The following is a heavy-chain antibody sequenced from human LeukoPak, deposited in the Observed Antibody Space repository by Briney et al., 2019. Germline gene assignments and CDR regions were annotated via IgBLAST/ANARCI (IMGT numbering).Heavy chain of an antibody. CDR2: IYTSGST. Sequence: PSETLSLTCTVSGGSISSGSYYWSWIRQPAGKGLEWIGRIYTSGSTNYNPSLKSRVTISVDTSKNQFSLKLSSVTAADTAVYYCARVPPHWSGIAAAHFDYWGQGTLVTVSS. CDR3: ARVPPHWSGIAAAHFDY. J-gene: IGHJ4*02. D-gene: IGHD6-13*01. V-gene: IGHV4-61*02. CDR1: GGSISSGSYY.